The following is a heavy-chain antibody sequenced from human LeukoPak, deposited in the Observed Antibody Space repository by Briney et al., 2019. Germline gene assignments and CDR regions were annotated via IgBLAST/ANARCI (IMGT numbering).Heavy chain of an antibody. Sequence: SSETLSLTCTVSGGSISSSSYYWGWIRQPPGKGLEWIGSIFSSGGTYYNPSLKSRVTISVDTSKNNFSLNVTSVTAADTAIYYCARENNVIRDAFDVWGQGTMVTVSS. V-gene: IGHV4-39*07. CDR3: ARENNVIRDAFDV. CDR2: IFSSGGT. CDR1: GGSISSSSYY. J-gene: IGHJ3*01. D-gene: IGHD2-21*01.